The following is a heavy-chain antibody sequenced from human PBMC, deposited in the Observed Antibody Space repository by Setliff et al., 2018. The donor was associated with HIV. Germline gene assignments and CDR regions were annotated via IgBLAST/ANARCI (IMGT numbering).Heavy chain of an antibody. CDR1: GGSINTGGYY. J-gene: IGHJ6*03. D-gene: IGHD3-10*01. Sequence: SETLSLTCVVSGGSINTGGYYWTWIRQVPGKGLEWIGSIYYTGTTNYNPSLKSRVTISVDTSKNQFSLKLSSVTAADTAVYYCARVGVDVVRHYYYYMDVWGKGTTVTVSS. CDR3: ARVGVDVVRHYYYYMDV. V-gene: IGHV4-61*08. CDR2: IYYTGTT.